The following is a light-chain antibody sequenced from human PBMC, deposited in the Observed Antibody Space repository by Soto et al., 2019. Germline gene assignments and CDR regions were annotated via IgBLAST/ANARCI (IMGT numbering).Light chain of an antibody. CDR2: STT. J-gene: IGLJ2*01. V-gene: IGLV7-43*01. CDR1: TAPVTSDYY. CDR3: LLYYGAAVV. Sequence: QTVVTQEPSLTVSPGGTVTLTCASSTAPVTSDYYPNWCQQKPGQAPRALIYSTTKKHSWTPARFSGSLLVGKAALTLSGLKREDEADYYCLLYYGAAVVFGGGTKLTVL.